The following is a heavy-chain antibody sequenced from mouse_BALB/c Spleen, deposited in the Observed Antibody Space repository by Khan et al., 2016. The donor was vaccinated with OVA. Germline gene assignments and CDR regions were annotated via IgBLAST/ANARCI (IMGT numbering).Heavy chain of an antibody. CDR1: GFTFSTYA. Sequence: EVQLVESGGGLVKSGGSLKLSCAASGFTFSTYAMSWVRQTPEKRLEWVATISTGDTYTYYPDSVKGRFTISRDNAKNTLYLQMSSLRSEDTAMYYCARPPITTVVATTYWFVDVWSAGTTVTVST. J-gene: IGHJ1*01. V-gene: IGHV5-9-3*01. CDR2: ISTGDTYT. D-gene: IGHD1-1*01. CDR3: ARPPITTVVATTYWFVDV.